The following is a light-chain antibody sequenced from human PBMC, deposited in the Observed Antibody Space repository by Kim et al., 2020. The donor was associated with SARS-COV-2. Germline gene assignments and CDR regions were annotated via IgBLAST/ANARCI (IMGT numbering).Light chain of an antibody. CDR3: SSYTSSSTVV. J-gene: IGLJ2*01. CDR2: DVS. Sequence: GQSITISCTGTSSDVGGYNYVSWYQQHPGEAPKLMIYDVSKRPSGVSNRFSGSKSGNTASLTISGLQAEDEADYYCSSYTSSSTVVFGGGTQLTVL. CDR1: SSDVGGYNY. V-gene: IGLV2-14*04.